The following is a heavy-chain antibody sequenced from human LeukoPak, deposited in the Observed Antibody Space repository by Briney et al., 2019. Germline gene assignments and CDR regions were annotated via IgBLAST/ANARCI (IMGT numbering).Heavy chain of an antibody. J-gene: IGHJ4*02. D-gene: IGHD1/OR15-1a*01. Sequence: HTLSLTCDISGDSVSSNSAAWNWIRHSPSRGLEWLGRTYYRSKWISDYAVSVKSRMTINADTSKNQFSLQVNSVTPEDTAVYYCARKGTVTTPFDYWGQGILVTVSS. CDR2: TYYRSKWIS. CDR1: GDSVSSNSAA. CDR3: ARKGTVTTPFDY. V-gene: IGHV6-1*01.